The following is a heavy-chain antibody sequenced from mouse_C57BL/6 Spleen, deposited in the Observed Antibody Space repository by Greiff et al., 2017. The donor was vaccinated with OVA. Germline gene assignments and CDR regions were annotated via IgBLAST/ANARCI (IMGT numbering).Heavy chain of an antibody. Sequence: EVQLVESGGDLVKPGGSLKLSCAASGFTFSSYGMSWVRQTPDKRLAWVATISSGGSYTYYPDSVKGRFTISRDNAKNTLYLQMSSLKSEDTAMDYCARHKGSTYAMDYWGQGTSVTVSS. CDR3: ARHKGSTYAMDY. CDR1: GFTFSSYG. D-gene: IGHD6-1*01. V-gene: IGHV5-6*01. J-gene: IGHJ4*01. CDR2: ISSGGSYT.